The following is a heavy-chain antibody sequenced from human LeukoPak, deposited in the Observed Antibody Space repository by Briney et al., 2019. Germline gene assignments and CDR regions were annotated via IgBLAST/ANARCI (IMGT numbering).Heavy chain of an antibody. D-gene: IGHD3-22*01. V-gene: IGHV3-21*01. CDR1: GLTFSSNS. J-gene: IGHJ4*02. CDR3: ARCRYYDSSGSFGY. Sequence: GVSLRLSCAASGLTFSSNSMHCVSQPPGRGLEWDSSISSSSSYIYYADSVKGRFTISRDNAKNSVYLRMNSLRAEDTAVYYCARCRYYDSSGSFGYWGQGTLVTVSS. CDR2: ISSSSSYI.